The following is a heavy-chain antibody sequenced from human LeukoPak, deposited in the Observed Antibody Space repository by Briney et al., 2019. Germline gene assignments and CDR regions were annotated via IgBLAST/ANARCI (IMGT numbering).Heavy chain of an antibody. CDR2: IHFSDI. J-gene: IGHJ4*02. Sequence: PGGSLRLSCAASGFTFSDYSMNWVRQAPGQGLEWVSYIHFSDIFYADSVKGRFTISRDNAKNSLYLQMNSLRAEDTAVYYCARGGYDSSGYYHYYFDYWGQGTLVTVSS. D-gene: IGHD3-22*01. V-gene: IGHV3-48*01. CDR1: GFTFSDYS. CDR3: ARGGYDSSGYYHYYFDY.